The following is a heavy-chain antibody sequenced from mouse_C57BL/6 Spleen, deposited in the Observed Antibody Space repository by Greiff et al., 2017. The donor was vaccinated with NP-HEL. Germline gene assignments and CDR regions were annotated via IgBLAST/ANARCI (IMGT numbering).Heavy chain of an antibody. CDR1: GYTFTSYT. J-gene: IGHJ2*01. CDR3: ARDGNRGDFDY. V-gene: IGHV1-4*01. D-gene: IGHD2-3*01. CDR2: INPSSGYT. Sequence: VQLVESGAELARPGASVKMSCKASGYTFTSYTMHWVKQRPGQGLEWIGYINPSSGYTKYNQKFKDKATLTADKSSSTAYMQLSSLTSEDSAVYYCARDGNRGDFDYWGQGTTLTVSS.